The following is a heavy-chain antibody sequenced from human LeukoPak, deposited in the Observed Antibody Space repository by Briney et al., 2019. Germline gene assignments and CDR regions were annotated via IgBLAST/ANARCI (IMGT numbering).Heavy chain of an antibody. J-gene: IGHJ4*02. CDR1: GFTFSSYA. CDR3: AKVRDTRDWYKDAFDV. V-gene: IGHV3-23*01. CDR2: ITGTGGST. D-gene: IGHD6-19*01. Sequence: GGSLRLSCAASGFTFSSYAMSWVRQAPGKGLEWVSAITGTGGSTYYVASVKGRFTVSRDNSRNTLYLQMSSLRAEDSAMYYCAKVRDTRDWYKDAFDVWGQGTLVTVSS.